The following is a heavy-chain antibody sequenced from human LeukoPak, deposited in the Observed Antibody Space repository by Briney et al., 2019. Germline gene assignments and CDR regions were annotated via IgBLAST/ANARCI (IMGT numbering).Heavy chain of an antibody. J-gene: IGHJ4*02. Sequence: ASVKVSCKASGYIFISYYIHWVRQAPGQGLEWMGVINPSDGSTNYAQKFQGRVTMTRDTSTTTVYLELSGLRSEDTAEYYCASDVAREFDYWGQGTLVTVSS. CDR1: GYIFISYY. CDR3: ASDVAREFDY. V-gene: IGHV1-46*01. CDR2: INPSDGST. D-gene: IGHD5-24*01.